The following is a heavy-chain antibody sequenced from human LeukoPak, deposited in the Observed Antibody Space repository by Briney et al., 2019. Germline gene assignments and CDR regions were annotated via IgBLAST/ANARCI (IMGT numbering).Heavy chain of an antibody. J-gene: IGHJ6*02. CDR3: VSRDKGYYYGMVV. CDR1: GFTLSGHY. V-gene: IGHV3-66*01. CDR2: LYSGGST. Sequence: GSLRLSRAASGFTLSGHYTSLVRQAPGKGLEGVSLLYSGGSTYYPDSVKGRFSISRDNSKNTLYLQMDGLRAEDTAVYFCVSRDKGYYYGMVVWGQGTTVTVSS. D-gene: IGHD5-24*01.